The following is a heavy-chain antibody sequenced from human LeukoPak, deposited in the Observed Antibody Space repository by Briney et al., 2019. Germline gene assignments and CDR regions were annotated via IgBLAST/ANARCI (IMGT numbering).Heavy chain of an antibody. D-gene: IGHD3-22*01. Sequence: ASVKVSCKASGGTFSSYAISWVRQAPGQGLEWMGGIIPIFGTANYAQKFQGRVTITADESTSTAYMELSSLRSEDTAVYYCASNTMIVVVTQGGDDAFDIWGQGTMVTVSS. CDR2: IIPIFGTA. CDR1: GGTFSSYA. V-gene: IGHV1-69*13. J-gene: IGHJ3*02. CDR3: ASNTMIVVVTQGGDDAFDI.